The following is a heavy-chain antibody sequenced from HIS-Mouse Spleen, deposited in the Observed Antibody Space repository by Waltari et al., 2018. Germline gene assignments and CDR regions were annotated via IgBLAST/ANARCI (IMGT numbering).Heavy chain of an antibody. Sequence: QLQLQESGPGLVKPSETLSLTCTVSGGSISSSSYYWGWIRQPPGKGEEWIGFIYYSGTTYDNPSLKGRVTISVDTSKNQFSLKLSSVTAADTAVYYCSRVRFLEWLLYFDYWGQGTLVTVSS. V-gene: IGHV4-39*07. J-gene: IGHJ4*02. D-gene: IGHD3-3*01. CDR2: IYYSGTT. CDR3: SRVRFLEWLLYFDY. CDR1: GGSISSSSYY.